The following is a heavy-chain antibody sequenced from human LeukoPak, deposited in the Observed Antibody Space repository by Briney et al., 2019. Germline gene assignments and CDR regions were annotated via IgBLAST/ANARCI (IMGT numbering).Heavy chain of an antibody. CDR3: AGSLGYCTSNVCYLKY. J-gene: IGHJ4*02. V-gene: IGHV1-69*01. D-gene: IGHD2-8*01. CDR2: IIPIFGTA. Sequence: SVKVSCKASGGTFSSYAISWVRRAPGQGLEWMGGIIPIFGTANYAQKFQGRVTITADESTSTAYMELSSLRSEDTAVYYCAGSLGYCTSNVCYLKYWGQGTLVTVSS. CDR1: GGTFSSYA.